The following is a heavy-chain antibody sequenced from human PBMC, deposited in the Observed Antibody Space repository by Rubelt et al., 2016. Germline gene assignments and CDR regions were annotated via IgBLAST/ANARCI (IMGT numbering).Heavy chain of an antibody. V-gene: IGHV3-7*03. J-gene: IGHJ4*02. D-gene: IGHD6-6*01. Sequence: VRQAPGKGLEWVANIKQDGSEKYYVDSVKGRFTISRDNAKNSLYLQMNSLRADDTAIYYCARVYTSTSGSGLDYWGQGTLVTVSS. CDR3: ARVYTSTSGSGLDY. CDR2: IKQDGSEK.